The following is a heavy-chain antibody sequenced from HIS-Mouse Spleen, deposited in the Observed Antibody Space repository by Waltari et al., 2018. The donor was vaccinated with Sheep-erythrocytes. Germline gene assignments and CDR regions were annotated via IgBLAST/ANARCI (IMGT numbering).Heavy chain of an antibody. J-gene: IGHJ4*02. CDR2: IYYSGST. CDR1: GGSISSYY. D-gene: IGHD1-26*01. Sequence: QVQLQESGPVLVKPSETLSLTCTVSGGSISSYYWSWIRQPPGKGLEWIGYIYYSGSTNYNPSLKSRVTISVDTSKNQFSLKLSSVTAADTAVYYCARLELGQFDYWGQGTLVTVSS. V-gene: IGHV4-59*08. CDR3: ARLELGQFDY.